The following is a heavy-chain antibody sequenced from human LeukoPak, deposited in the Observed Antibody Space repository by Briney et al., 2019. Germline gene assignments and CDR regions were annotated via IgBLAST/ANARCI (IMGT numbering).Heavy chain of an antibody. D-gene: IGHD2-21*02. CDR1: GFTLRSYS. CDR3: ARGRPCITFSGGDCSNWFDP. V-gene: IGHV3-48*04. Sequence: GGSLRLAFSASGFTLRSYSMNSVRQAPGKGLELVSYISSRSRPIYYADSVKGRFTIFSDNAKHSLYLQMNSLSGEDTAVYYCARGRPCITFSGGDCSNWFDPWGQGTLVTVSS. J-gene: IGHJ5*02. CDR2: ISSRSRPI.